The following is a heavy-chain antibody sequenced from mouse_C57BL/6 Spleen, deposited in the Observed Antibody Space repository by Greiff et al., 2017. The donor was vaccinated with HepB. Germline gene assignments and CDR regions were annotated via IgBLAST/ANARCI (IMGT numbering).Heavy chain of an antibody. J-gene: IGHJ1*03. CDR2: IYPGDGDT. Sequence: VQLQQSGAELVKPGASVKISCKASGYAFSSYWMNWVKQRPGKGLEWIGQIYPGDGDTNYNGKFKGKATLTADKSSSTAYMQLSSLTSEDSAVYFCARSGNCRGWYFDVWGTGTTVTVSS. CDR1: GYAFSSYW. D-gene: IGHD3-1*01. CDR3: ARSGNCRGWYFDV. V-gene: IGHV1-80*01.